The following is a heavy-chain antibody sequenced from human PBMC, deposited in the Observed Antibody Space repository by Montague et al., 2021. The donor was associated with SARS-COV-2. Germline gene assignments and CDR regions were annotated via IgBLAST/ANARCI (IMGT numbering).Heavy chain of an antibody. V-gene: IGHV4-39*01. J-gene: IGHJ3*02. Sequence: SETLSLTCTVYGCSISRSIYYLGWFRKPPAKGLASMGYLFYGCCTYYNPSLKSPGTISVDTSKNQCSLKLSSVTAAEAAVYYCARAIRGYSYDEAFDIWGKGTLATVA. CDR2: LFYGCCT. D-gene: IGHD5-18*01. CDR1: GCSISRSIYY. CDR3: ARAIRGYSYDEAFDI.